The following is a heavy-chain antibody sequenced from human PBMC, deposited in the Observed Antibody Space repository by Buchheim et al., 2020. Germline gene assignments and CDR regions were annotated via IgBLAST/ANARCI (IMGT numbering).Heavy chain of an antibody. CDR1: GGTFSSYT. J-gene: IGHJ6*02. D-gene: IGHD2-2*01. V-gene: IGHV1-69*02. CDR2: IIPILGIA. CDR3: AREDDCSSTSCSPYYYYYYGMDV. Sequence: QVQLVQSGAEVKKPGSSVKVSCKASGGTFSSYTISWVRQAPGQGLEWMGRIIPILGIANYAQKFQGRVMITADKSTSTDVMELSSMRSEDTAVYYCAREDDCSSTSCSPYYYYYYGMDVWGQGTT.